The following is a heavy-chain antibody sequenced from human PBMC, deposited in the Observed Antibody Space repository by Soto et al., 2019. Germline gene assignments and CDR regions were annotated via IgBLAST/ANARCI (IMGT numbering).Heavy chain of an antibody. D-gene: IGHD6-19*01. V-gene: IGHV3-30-3*01. CDR2: TSFDGSNT. CDR1: GFTFSTFA. J-gene: IGHJ4*02. CDR3: ARVAYRSGWPIFNY. Sequence: QVQLVESGGGVVQPGRSLRLSCAASGFTFSTFAMTWVRQAPGKGLEWVAVTSFDGSNTYYADSVKGRFTISRDNSKNPLYLQVNSLRAADTAVYYCARVAYRSGWPIFNYWGQGTLVTVSS.